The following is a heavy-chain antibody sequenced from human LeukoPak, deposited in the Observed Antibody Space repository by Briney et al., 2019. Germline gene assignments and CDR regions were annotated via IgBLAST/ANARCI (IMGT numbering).Heavy chain of an antibody. J-gene: IGHJ4*02. Sequence: SETLSLTCTVSGGSISSSSYYWGWIRQPPGKGLEWIGYIYYSGSTNYNPSLKSRVTISVDTSKNQFSLKLSSVTAADTAVYYCARDRNRLYYFDYWGQGTLVTVSS. CDR2: IYYSGST. CDR3: ARDRNRLYYFDY. V-gene: IGHV4-61*01. CDR1: GGSISSSSYY.